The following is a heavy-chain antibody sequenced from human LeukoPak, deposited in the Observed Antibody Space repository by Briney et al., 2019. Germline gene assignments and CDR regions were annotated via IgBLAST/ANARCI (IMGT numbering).Heavy chain of an antibody. V-gene: IGHV1-8*01. CDR3: ARSSAKGYYDILTGLGDYYYGMDV. CDR1: GYTFASYD. Sequence: ASVKVSCKASGYTFASYDINWVRQAPGQGLEWMGWMNPNSGNTGYAQKFQGRVTMTRNTSISTAYMELSSLRSEDTAVYYCARSSAKGYYDILTGLGDYYYGMDVWGQGTTVTVSS. J-gene: IGHJ6*02. D-gene: IGHD3-9*01. CDR2: MNPNSGNT.